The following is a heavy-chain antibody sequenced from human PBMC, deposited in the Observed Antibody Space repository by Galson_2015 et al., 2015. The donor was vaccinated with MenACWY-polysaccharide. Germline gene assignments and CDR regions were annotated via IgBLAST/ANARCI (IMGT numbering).Heavy chain of an antibody. Sequence: SLRLSCAASGFTFSSYEMNWVRQAPGKGLEWIAYISGSGTIMYYADSVKGRFTISRDNAKNSLFLQMNSLRGEDTALYYCAREYSAYDWGQGTLVTVSA. CDR2: ISGSGTIM. V-gene: IGHV3-48*03. J-gene: IGHJ4*02. D-gene: IGHD5-12*01. CDR1: GFTFSSYE. CDR3: AREYSAYD.